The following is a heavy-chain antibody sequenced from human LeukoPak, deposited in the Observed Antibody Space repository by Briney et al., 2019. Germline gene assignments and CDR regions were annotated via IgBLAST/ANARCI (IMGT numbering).Heavy chain of an antibody. CDR3: TRIVAVAGISS. J-gene: IGHJ4*02. D-gene: IGHD6-19*01. CDR1: GFTFSGSA. CDR2: IRSKANSYAT. V-gene: IGHV3-73*01. Sequence: AGGSLKLSCAASGFTFSGSAMHWVRQASGKGLEWVGRIRSKANSYATAYAASVKGRFTISRDDSKNTAYLQMNSLKTEDTAVYYCTRIVAVAGISSWGQGTLVTVSS.